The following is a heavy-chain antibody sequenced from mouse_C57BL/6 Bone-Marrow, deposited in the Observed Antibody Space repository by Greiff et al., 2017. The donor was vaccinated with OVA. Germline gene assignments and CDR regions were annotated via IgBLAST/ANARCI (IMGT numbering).Heavy chain of an antibody. Sequence: EVHLVESGPGLVKPSQSLSLTCSVTGYSITSGYYWNWIRQFPGNKLEWMGYISYDGSNNYNPSLKNRISITRDTSKNQFFLKLNSVTTEDTATYYCARDANWVYFDYWGQGTTLTVSS. CDR1: GYSITSGYY. CDR3: ARDANWVYFDY. V-gene: IGHV3-6*01. D-gene: IGHD4-1*01. CDR2: ISYDGSN. J-gene: IGHJ2*01.